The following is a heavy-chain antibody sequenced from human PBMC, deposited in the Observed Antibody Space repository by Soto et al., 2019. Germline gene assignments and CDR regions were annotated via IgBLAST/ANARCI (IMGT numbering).Heavy chain of an antibody. D-gene: IGHD4-17*01. CDR3: AREGNTVTTNYYYYGMDV. CDR2: ISYDGSNK. J-gene: IGHJ6*02. CDR1: GFTFSSYA. V-gene: IGHV3-30-3*01. Sequence: GGSLRLSCAASGFTFSSYAMHWVRQAPGKGLEWVAVISYDGSNKYYADSVKGRFTISRDNSKNTLYLQMNSLRAEDTAVYYCAREGNTVTTNYYYYGMDVWGQGTTVTV.